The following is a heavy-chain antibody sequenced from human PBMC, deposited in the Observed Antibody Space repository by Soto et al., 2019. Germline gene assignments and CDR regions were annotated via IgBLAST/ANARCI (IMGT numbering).Heavy chain of an antibody. CDR2: ISYDGSNK. Sequence: QVQLVESGGGVGQPGRSLRLSCTASGFTFSNYGMHWVRQAPGKGLKWVAVISYDGSNKYYADSVKGRFTISRDNSKNTLYLQMNRLRAEDTAVYYCARGRDYLGGDFDYWGQGTLVTVSS. D-gene: IGHD3-16*01. CDR1: GFTFSNYG. CDR3: ARGRDYLGGDFDY. V-gene: IGHV3-30-3*01. J-gene: IGHJ4*02.